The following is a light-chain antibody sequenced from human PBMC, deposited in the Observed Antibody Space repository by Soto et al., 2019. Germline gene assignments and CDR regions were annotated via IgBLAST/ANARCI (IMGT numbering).Light chain of an antibody. V-gene: IGKV3-20*01. CDR2: GVS. CDR1: QNVRSDY. Sequence: EIVLTQSPATLSLSPGDRATLSCRASQNVRSDYFAWYQQKPGQAPRVIIFGVSTRASATPDRFRGSGSGTYFTLTISRLEPDDFALYYCQQYVNSPLTFGGGTKVE. CDR3: QQYVNSPLT. J-gene: IGKJ4*01.